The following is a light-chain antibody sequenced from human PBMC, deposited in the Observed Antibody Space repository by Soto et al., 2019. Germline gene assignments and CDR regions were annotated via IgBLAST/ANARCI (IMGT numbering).Light chain of an antibody. J-gene: IGKJ1*01. CDR2: DAS. CDR3: QQYGSSGT. V-gene: IGKV3-11*01. CDR1: QSIGNF. Sequence: EIVLTQSPAILSLSPGERATLSCRASQSIGNFLAWYQQKPGQPPRLLIFDASNRAAGVPARFSGSGSGTDFTLTIRSLEPEDFAVYYCQQYGSSGTFGQGTKVDIK.